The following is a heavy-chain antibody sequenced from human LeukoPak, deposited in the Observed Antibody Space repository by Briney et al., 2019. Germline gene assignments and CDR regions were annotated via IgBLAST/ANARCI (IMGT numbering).Heavy chain of an antibody. Sequence: SETLSLTCAVYGGFFSAYYWTWIRQPPGKGLEWIGEINHSGSSNYNSSLRSRVTISVDTSYKQFSLRLSSVTAADTAVYYCAPRGDIEHSYVYGKWFDHWGQGTRVTVSS. D-gene: IGHD5-18*01. V-gene: IGHV4-34*01. CDR3: APRGDIEHSYVYGKWFDH. CDR1: GGFFSAYY. J-gene: IGHJ5*02. CDR2: INHSGSS.